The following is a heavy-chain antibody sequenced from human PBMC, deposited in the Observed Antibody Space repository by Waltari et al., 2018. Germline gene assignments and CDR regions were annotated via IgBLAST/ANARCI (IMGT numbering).Heavy chain of an antibody. D-gene: IGHD3-10*01. V-gene: IGHV4-34*01. CDR1: GGSFSGYY. J-gene: IGHJ3*01. CDR2: INHSGSP. Sequence: QVQLQQWGAGLLKPSETLSLTCAVYGGSFSGYYWSWIRQPPGKGMEWIGEINHSGSPNYNPSLKSRVTISVDTSKNQFSLKLSSVTAADTAVYYCARHRGYYYGSGSYFLDYWGQGTMVTVSS. CDR3: ARHRGYYYGSGSYFLDY.